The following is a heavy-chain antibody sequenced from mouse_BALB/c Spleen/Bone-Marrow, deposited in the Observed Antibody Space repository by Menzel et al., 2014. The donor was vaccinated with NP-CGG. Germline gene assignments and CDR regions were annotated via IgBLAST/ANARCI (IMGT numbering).Heavy chain of an antibody. CDR1: GYTFTTYW. CDR2: IDPSDSYT. V-gene: IGHV1-69*02. Sequence: QVQLKQSGAEFVKPGASVKLSCKASGYTFTTYWMHWVKQRPGQGLEWIGQIDPSDSYTNYSQKFKGKATLTVDKSSSTAYMQLSSLSSEDSAVYYCARGGDSYAWFPYWGQGTLVTVSA. J-gene: IGHJ3*01. D-gene: IGHD1-1*02. CDR3: ARGGDSYAWFPY.